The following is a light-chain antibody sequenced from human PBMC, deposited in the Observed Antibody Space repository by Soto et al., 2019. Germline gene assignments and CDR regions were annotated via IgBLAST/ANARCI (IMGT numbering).Light chain of an antibody. CDR3: QQYGRSACT. Sequence: EIVLTQSPGTLSLSPGERATLSCRASQSVSSTYLAWYQQKPGQAPRLLIYGASSRATGIPDRFSGSGSGTDFTLTISRLEPEDFAVYYCQQYGRSACTFGQGTKVEIK. CDR2: GAS. CDR1: QSVSSTY. V-gene: IGKV3-20*01. J-gene: IGKJ1*01.